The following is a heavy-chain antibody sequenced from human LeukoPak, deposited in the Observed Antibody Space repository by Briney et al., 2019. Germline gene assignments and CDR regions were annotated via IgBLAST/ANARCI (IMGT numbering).Heavy chain of an antibody. D-gene: IGHD6-19*01. CDR3: SRGSGWLPVY. Sequence: PGRSLRLSCTASGFTFGAYLMSWFRQAPGKGLEWIGFISGGTTEYVASVKGRFTISRDDSTSIAYLQMNSLTTYYTAVYYCSRGSGWLPVYWGQGTLVTVSS. CDR1: GFTFGAYL. CDR2: ISGGTT. J-gene: IGHJ4*02. V-gene: IGHV3-49*03.